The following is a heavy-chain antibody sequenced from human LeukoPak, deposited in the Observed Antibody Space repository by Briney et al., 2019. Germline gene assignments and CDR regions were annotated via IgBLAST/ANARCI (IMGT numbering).Heavy chain of an antibody. CDR3: AKVDMPDNWYALFDD. CDR2: ITGSGGDT. CDR1: GLTFNYYA. J-gene: IGHJ4*02. Sequence: PGGSLRLSCAASGLTFNYYALGWVRQAPGKGLEWVSSITGSGGDTYYAASVKGRFIISRDNSKNSLFLQMNGLRAEDTAVYFCAKVDMPDNWYALFDDWGQGTLVTVSS. D-gene: IGHD1-1*01. V-gene: IGHV3-23*01.